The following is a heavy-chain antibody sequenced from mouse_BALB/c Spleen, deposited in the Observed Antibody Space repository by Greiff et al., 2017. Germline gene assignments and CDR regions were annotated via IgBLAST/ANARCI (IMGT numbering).Heavy chain of an antibody. J-gene: IGHJ3*01. CDR2: IYPGNVNT. CDR1: GYTFTSYY. Sequence: VQLQQSGPELVKPGASVRISCKASGYTFTSYYIHWVKQRPGQGLEWIGWIYPGNVNTKYNEKFKGKATLTADKSSSTAYMQLSSLTSEDSAVYFCADDGFAYWGQGTLVTVSA. V-gene: IGHV1S56*01. D-gene: IGHD2-12*01. CDR3: ADDGFAY.